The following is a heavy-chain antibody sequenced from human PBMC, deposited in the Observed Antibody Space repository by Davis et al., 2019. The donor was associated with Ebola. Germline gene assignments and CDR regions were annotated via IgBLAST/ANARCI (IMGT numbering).Heavy chain of an antibody. J-gene: IGHJ5*02. CDR2: IIPIFGTA. CDR3: ARPWGGDVVA. D-gene: IGHD3-16*01. CDR1: GGTFSSYT. V-gene: IGHV1-69*13. Sequence: AASVKVSCKASGGTFSSYTISWVRQAPGQGLEWMGGIIPIFGTANYAQKFQGRVTITADESTSTAYMELSSLRSDDTAVYYCARPWGGDVVAWGQGTLVTVSS.